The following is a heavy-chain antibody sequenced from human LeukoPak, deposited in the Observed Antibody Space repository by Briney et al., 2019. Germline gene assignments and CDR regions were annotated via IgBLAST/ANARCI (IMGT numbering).Heavy chain of an antibody. CDR2: IYYSGST. Sequence: PSETLSLTCTVCGGSISSSSYYWGWIRQPPGKGLEWIGSIYYSGSTYYKPSLKSRVTISVDTSKNQFSLKLSSVTAADTAVYYCARHRGRYCSSTSCSTRRSPSDAFDIWGQGTMVTVSS. CDR1: GGSISSSSYY. J-gene: IGHJ3*02. V-gene: IGHV4-39*01. CDR3: ARHRGRYCSSTSCSTRRSPSDAFDI. D-gene: IGHD2-2*01.